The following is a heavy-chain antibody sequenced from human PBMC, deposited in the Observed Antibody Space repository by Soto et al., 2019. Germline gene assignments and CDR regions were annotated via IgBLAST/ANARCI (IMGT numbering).Heavy chain of an antibody. J-gene: IGHJ6*03. CDR1: RFTFSSYG. CDR3: ARDHCSSTSCYYYYMDV. Sequence: QVQLVESGGGVVQPGRSLRLSCAASRFTFSSYGMHWVRQAPGKGLEWVAVIWYDGSNKYYADSVKGRFTISRDNSKNTLYLQMNSLRAEDTAVYYCARDHCSSTSCYYYYMDVWGKGTTVTVSS. D-gene: IGHD2-2*01. V-gene: IGHV3-33*01. CDR2: IWYDGSNK.